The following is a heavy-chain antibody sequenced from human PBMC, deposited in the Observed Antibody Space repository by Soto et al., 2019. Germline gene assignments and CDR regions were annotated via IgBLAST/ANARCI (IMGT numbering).Heavy chain of an antibody. J-gene: IGHJ6*02. V-gene: IGHV3-7*01. D-gene: IGHD5-12*01. CDR3: ARDPNIVATMGSIYYYYGMDV. CDR1: GFTFSSYW. CDR2: IKQDGSEK. Sequence: GGSLRLSCAASGFTFSSYWMSWVRQAPGKGLEWVANIKQDGSEKYYVDYVKGRFTISRDNAKNSLYLQMNSLRAEDTAVYYCARDPNIVATMGSIYYYYGMDVWGQGTTVTVSS.